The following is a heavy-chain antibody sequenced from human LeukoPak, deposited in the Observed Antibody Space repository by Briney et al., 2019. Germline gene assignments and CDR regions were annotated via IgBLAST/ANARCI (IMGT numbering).Heavy chain of an antibody. J-gene: IGHJ4*02. CDR2: INGGGGGGT. CDR3: AREWLMVRGVRDC. D-gene: IGHD3-10*01. Sequence: PGGSLRLSCAASGFTFSNYAMSWVRQAPGKGLEWVSGINGGGGGGTFHVDSVRGRFTISRDNSKNSLYLQMSSLRAEDTAVYYCAREWLMVRGVRDCWGQGTLVTVSS. V-gene: IGHV3-23*01. CDR1: GFTFSNYA.